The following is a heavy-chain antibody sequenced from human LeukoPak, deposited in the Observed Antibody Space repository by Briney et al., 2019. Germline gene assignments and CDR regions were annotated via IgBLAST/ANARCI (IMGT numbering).Heavy chain of an antibody. D-gene: IGHD3-3*01. CDR3: ATIFGVAIPVDY. CDR2: IHYSGTN. CDR1: GGSISSYY. Sequence: SETLSLTCTVSGGSISSYYWNWIRQPPGKGLDWIGYIHYSGTNYYNPSLKSRVTISVDTSKSQFSLKLTSVTAADTAVYYCATIFGVAIPVDYWGQGTLVTVSS. V-gene: IGHV4-59*01. J-gene: IGHJ4*02.